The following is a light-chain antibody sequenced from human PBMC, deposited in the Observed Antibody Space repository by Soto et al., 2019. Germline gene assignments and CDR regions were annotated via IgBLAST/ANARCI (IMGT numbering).Light chain of an antibody. Sequence: QPVLTQPPSASGTPGQRVTISCSGSNSNIGSNYVFWYQHLPGTAPKLLIYQNLQRPSGVPDRFSGSKSGTSASLAISGLRSEDEADYYCSSYTTSSTRVFGTGTKVTVL. CDR2: QNL. V-gene: IGLV1-47*01. CDR3: SSYTTSSTRV. CDR1: NSNIGSNY. J-gene: IGLJ1*01.